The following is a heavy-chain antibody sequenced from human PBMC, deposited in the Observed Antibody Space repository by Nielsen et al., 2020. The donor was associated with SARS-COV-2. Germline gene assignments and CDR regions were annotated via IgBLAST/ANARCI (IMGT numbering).Heavy chain of an antibody. Sequence: GESLKISCAASGFTFNNYAMHWVRQAPGKGLEWMTIISYDGSNEHYADSVKGRFNISRDNSNNMVYLQMNSLKPEDTAVYYCARETLDYSSSFVDYWGQGTLVTVSS. J-gene: IGHJ4*02. CDR1: GFTFNNYA. V-gene: IGHV3-30*01. CDR2: ISYDGSNE. D-gene: IGHD2-21*01. CDR3: ARETLDYSSSFVDY.